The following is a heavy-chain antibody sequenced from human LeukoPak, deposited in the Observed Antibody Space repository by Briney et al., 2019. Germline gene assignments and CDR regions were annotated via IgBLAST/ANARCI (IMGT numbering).Heavy chain of an antibody. CDR2: SRNKANSYTT. Sequence: GRSLRLSCAASGFTFSDQYMDWVRQAPGKGLEWVGRSRNKANSYTTEYAASVKGRFTISRDDSKNSLYLQMNSLKTEDTAVYYCATAPHSGSYFDYWGQGTLVTVSS. CDR1: GFTFSDQY. D-gene: IGHD1-26*01. CDR3: ATAPHSGSYFDY. J-gene: IGHJ4*02. V-gene: IGHV3-72*01.